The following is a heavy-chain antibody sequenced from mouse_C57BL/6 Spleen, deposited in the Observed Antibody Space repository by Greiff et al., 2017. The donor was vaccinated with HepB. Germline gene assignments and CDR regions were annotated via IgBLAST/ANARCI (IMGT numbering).Heavy chain of an antibody. V-gene: IGHV1-55*01. J-gene: IGHJ3*01. D-gene: IGHD2-3*01. CDR1: GYTFTSYW. CDR2: IYPGSGST. Sequence: QVQLQQPGAELVKPGASVKMSCKASGYTFTSYWITWVKQRPGQGLEWIGDIYPGSGSTNYNEKFKSKATLTVDTSSSTAYMRLSSLTSEDSAVYYCARSFPNYDGYSAWFAYWGQGTLVTVSA. CDR3: ARSFPNYDGYSAWFAY.